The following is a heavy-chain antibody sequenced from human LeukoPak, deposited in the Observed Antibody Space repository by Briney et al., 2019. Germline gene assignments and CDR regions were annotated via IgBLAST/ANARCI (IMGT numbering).Heavy chain of an antibody. CDR3: STVGPSGSHYPLDS. V-gene: IGHV3-15*01. D-gene: IGHD3-10*01. CDR2: IKSNTDGGTA. J-gene: IGHJ4*02. Sequence: AGGSLRLSCAASGFTFINAWMSWVRQAPGKGLEWVGRIKSNTDGGTADHGTPVKGRFIISRDDSKITPYLQMNSLKTEDTAVYYCSTVGPSGSHYPLDSWGQGTLVTVSS. CDR1: GFTFINAW.